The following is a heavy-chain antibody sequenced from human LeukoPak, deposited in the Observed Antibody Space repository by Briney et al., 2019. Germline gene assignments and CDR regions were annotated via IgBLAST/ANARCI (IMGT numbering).Heavy chain of an antibody. D-gene: IGHD3-9*01. V-gene: IGHV3-21*01. CDR1: GFTFNTFN. J-gene: IGHJ4*02. CDR3: ARGHYDVLAASYKWTPDY. Sequence: GGSLRLSCAASGFTFNTFNMNWVRQAPGKGLEWVSSVTSGGDYIYYADSVKGRFTTSRDNAKNSLSLQLNSLRVEDTAVYYCARGHYDVLAASYKWTPDYWGQGTLVTVSS. CDR2: VTSGGDYI.